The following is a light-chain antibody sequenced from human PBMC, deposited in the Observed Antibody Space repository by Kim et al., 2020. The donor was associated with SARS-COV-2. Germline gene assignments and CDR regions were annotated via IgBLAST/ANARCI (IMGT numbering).Light chain of an antibody. Sequence: PGRTARITCGGNDIGSKTVHWYQQKPGQAPVLVIYSDTDRPSGIPERFSGSNSGNTATLTISRVEAGDEGDYYCQVWDSSSDHPVFGGGTQLTVL. J-gene: IGLJ3*02. CDR1: DIGSKT. V-gene: IGLV3-21*04. CDR3: QVWDSSSDHPV. CDR2: SDT.